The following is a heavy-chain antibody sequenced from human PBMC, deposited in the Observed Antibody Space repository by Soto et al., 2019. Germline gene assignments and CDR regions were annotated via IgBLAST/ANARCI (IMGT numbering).Heavy chain of an antibody. D-gene: IGHD2-2*01. V-gene: IGHV4-59*08. CDR1: GGSISSYY. Sequence: SETLSLTYTVSGGSISSYYWSWIRQPPGKGLEWIGYIYYSGSTNYNPSPKSRVTISVDTSKNQFSLKLSSVTAADTAVYYCGGHNPSDIVVVPAASSFDYWGQRTLVTVSS. J-gene: IGHJ4*02. CDR2: IYYSGST. CDR3: GGHNPSDIVVVPAASSFDY.